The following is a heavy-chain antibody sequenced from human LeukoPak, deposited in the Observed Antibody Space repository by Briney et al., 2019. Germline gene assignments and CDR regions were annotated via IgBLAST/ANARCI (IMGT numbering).Heavy chain of an antibody. V-gene: IGHV3-15*01. CDR3: TTGTNYGSGSSYYYYYYMDV. CDR2: IKSKTDGGTT. CDR1: GFTFSSYG. D-gene: IGHD3-10*01. J-gene: IGHJ6*03. Sequence: GGTLRLSCAASGFTFSSYGMSWVRQAPGKGLEWVGRIKSKTDGGTTDYAAPVKGRFTISRDDSKNTLYLQMNSLKTEDTAVYYCTTGTNYGSGSSYYYYYYMDVWGKGTTVTISS.